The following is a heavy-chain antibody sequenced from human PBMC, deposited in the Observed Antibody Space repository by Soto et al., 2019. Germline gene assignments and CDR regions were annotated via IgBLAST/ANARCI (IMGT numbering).Heavy chain of an antibody. CDR2: TYYRSKWYN. CDR3: ARGVVRSLEWFPSEEYFQH. CDR1: GDSVSSNSAA. Sequence: SQTLSLTCAISGDSVSSNSAAWNWIRQSPSRGLEWLGRTYYRSKWYNDYAVSVKSRITINPDTSKNQFSLQLNSVTPEDTAVYYCARGVVRSLEWFPSEEYFQHWGQGTLVTVSS. V-gene: IGHV6-1*01. D-gene: IGHD3-3*01. J-gene: IGHJ1*01.